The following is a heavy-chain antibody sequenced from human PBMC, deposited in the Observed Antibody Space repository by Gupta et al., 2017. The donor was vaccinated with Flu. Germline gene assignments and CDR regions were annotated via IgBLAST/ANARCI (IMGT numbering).Heavy chain of an antibody. D-gene: IGHD4-17*01. CDR2: IDWDDDK. CDR1: GFSLSTSGMR. J-gene: IGHJ4*02. V-gene: IGHV2-70*04. Sequence: QVTLKESGPALVKPTQTLTLTCTFSGFSLSTSGMRVSWIRQPPGKALEWLARIDWDDDKFYSTSLKTRLTISKDTSKNQVVLTMTNMDPVDTATYYCARICIYGDLVDYWGQGTLVTVSS. CDR3: ARICIYGDLVDY.